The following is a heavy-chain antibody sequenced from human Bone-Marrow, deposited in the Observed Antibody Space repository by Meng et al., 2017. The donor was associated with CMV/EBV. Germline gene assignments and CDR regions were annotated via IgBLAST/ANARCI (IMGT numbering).Heavy chain of an antibody. CDR1: AYTFTSYG. V-gene: IGHV1-18*01. Sequence: ASVKVSCKASAYTFTSYGISWVRQAPGQGLEWMGWISAYNGNTNYVQKPQGRVTMTTDTSTSTAYMELRSLRSDDTAVYYCARARKTRGIGAAAAGFDYWGQGTLVTVSS. CDR3: ARARKTRGIGAAAAGFDY. D-gene: IGHD6-13*01. CDR2: ISAYNGNT. J-gene: IGHJ4*02.